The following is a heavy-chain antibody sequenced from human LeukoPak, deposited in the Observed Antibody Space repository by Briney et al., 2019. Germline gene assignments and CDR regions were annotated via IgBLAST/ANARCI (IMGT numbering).Heavy chain of an antibody. D-gene: IGHD2-2*01. CDR3: ARHLSDITSSPNY. CDR2: IYPRDSRT. J-gene: IGHJ4*02. Sequence: GESLKISCKGSGYSFSSYWIAWVRQMPGKGLEWMGVIYPRDSRTTYSPSFQGQVTISADRSISTAYLQWTSLKASDTAMYYCARHLSDITSSPNYWGPGTLVTVSS. V-gene: IGHV5-51*01. CDR1: GYSFSSYW.